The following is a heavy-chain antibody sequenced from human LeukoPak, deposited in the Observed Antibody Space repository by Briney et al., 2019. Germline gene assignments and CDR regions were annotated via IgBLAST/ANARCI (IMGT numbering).Heavy chain of an antibody. J-gene: IGHJ6*03. CDR1: GFSFSSYA. CDR2: ISRSGSTK. CDR3: ARVLRYCSGGNCYSGGLGYMDV. V-gene: IGHV3-48*04. D-gene: IGHD2-15*01. Sequence: GGSLRLSCATSGFSFSSYAMSWVRQAPGKGLEWVSSISRSGSTKYYADSVKGRFTISRDNAKNSLFLQMNSLRAEDTAVYYCARVLRYCSGGNCYSGGLGYMDVWGKGTTVTISS.